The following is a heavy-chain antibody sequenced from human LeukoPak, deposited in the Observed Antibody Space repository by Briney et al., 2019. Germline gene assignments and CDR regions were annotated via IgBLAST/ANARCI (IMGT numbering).Heavy chain of an antibody. CDR2: ISGSGTT. J-gene: IGHJ5*02. V-gene: IGHV3-23*01. CDR3: ARSKEDCCGSFDP. CDR1: GFTFSSYA. Sequence: GGSLRLSCAASGFTFSSYAMSWVRQAPGKGLEWVSAISGSGTTYYADSVRGRFIVSRDNSKNTLYLQMSSLRAEDTAVYYCARSKEDCCGSFDPWGQGTLVTVSS. D-gene: IGHD2-15*01.